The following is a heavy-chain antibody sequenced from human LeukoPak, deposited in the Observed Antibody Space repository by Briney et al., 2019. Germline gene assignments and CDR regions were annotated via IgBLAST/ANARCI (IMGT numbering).Heavy chain of an antibody. V-gene: IGHV1-8*01. Sequence: ASAKVSCKASGYTFTSYDINWVRQATGQGLEWMGWMKPNSGNTGYAQKFQGRVTMTRNTSISTAYMELSSLRSEDTAVYYCARYCSSTSCYTGLDYWGQGTLVTVSS. D-gene: IGHD2-2*02. CDR3: ARYCSSTSCYTGLDY. CDR1: GYTFTSYD. CDR2: MKPNSGNT. J-gene: IGHJ4*02.